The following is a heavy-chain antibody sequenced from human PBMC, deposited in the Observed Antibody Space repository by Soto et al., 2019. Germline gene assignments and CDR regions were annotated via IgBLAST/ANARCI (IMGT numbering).Heavy chain of an antibody. Sequence: SETLSLTCTVSGSSINSSGYYWGWIRQPPGKGLEWIGSMFYGVSTYYNPSLKSRVTVSVDTSKNQFSLNLRSVTAADTAVYYCARLPSRHLVDYWGQGTMVTAPQ. J-gene: IGHJ4*02. D-gene: IGHD3-3*02. CDR2: MFYGVST. V-gene: IGHV4-39*01. CDR3: ARLPSRHLVDY. CDR1: GSSINSSGYY.